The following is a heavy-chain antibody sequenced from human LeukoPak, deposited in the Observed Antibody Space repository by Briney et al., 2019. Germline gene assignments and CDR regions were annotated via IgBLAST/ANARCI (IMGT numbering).Heavy chain of an antibody. CDR1: GFTFDDYG. CDR3: AKDLGSVVTPPSLDY. CDR2: ASGSGGST. Sequence: GGSLRLSCAASGFTFDDYGMTWVRQAPGKGLEWVSSASGSGGSTYYADSVKGRFTISRDNSKNTLYLQMNSLRAEDTAVYYCAKDLGSVVTPPSLDYWGQGTLVTVSS. V-gene: IGHV3-23*01. D-gene: IGHD4-23*01. J-gene: IGHJ4*02.